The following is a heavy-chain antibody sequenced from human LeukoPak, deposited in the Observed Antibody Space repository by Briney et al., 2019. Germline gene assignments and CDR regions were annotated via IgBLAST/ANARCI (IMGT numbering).Heavy chain of an antibody. CDR2: INPNSGGT. Sequence: ASVKVSCKASGYTFTGYYMHWVRQAPGQGLEWMGWINPNSGGTNYAQKFQGRVTMTRDTSISTAYMELSRLRSDDTAVYYCARAPALQGGWFDPWGQGTLVTVSS. J-gene: IGHJ5*02. V-gene: IGHV1-2*02. CDR3: ARAPALQGGWFDP. CDR1: GYTFTGYY. D-gene: IGHD5-24*01.